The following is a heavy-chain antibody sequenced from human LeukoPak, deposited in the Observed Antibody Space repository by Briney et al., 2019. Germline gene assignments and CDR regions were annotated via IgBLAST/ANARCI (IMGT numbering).Heavy chain of an antibody. CDR2: IFDSGST. Sequence: PSETLSLTCTVPGGSISPYSWNWIRQPPGKGLEWIGYIFDSGSTNYDPSLKSRVTISVDTSKNQFSLRLSSVTAADTAVYYCATAQLQQSYERSYTNYYHYYYMDVWGKGTTVTVSS. J-gene: IGHJ6*03. CDR3: ATAQLQQSYERSYTNYYHYYYMDV. CDR1: GGSISPYS. D-gene: IGHD3-10*01. V-gene: IGHV4-59*01.